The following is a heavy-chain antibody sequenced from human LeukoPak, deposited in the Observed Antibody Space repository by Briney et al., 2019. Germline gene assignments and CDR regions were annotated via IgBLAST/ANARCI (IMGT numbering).Heavy chain of an antibody. CDR1: GGSISSYY. CDR2: IYYSGST. CDR3: ARARRGYSYGHPPPYYYYMDV. V-gene: IGHV4-59*01. J-gene: IGHJ6*03. D-gene: IGHD5-18*01. Sequence: SETPSLTCTVSGGSISSYYWSWIRQPPGKGLEWIGYIYYSGSTNYNPSLKSRVTISVDTSKNQFSLKLSSVTAADTAVYYCARARRGYSYGHPPPYYYYMDVWGKGTTVTVSS.